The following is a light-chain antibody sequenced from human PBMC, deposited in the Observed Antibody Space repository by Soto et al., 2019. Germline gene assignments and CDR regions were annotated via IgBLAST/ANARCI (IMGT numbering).Light chain of an antibody. CDR1: QSVSSSY. J-gene: IGKJ1*01. CDR3: QQYGSSPRT. V-gene: IGKV3-20*01. CDR2: GAS. Sequence: EIVLTQSPGTLSLSPGDRATLSCRASQSVSSSYLAWYQQKPGQAPRLLIYGASRRATGIPDRFSGSGSGTDFTLTISRLEPEDFAVYYCQQYGSSPRTFGQGTKVDNK.